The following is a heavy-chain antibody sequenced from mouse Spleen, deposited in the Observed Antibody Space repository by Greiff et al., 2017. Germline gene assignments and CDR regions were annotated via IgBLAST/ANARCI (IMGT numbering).Heavy chain of an antibody. CDR1: GYTFTSYW. CDR3: AKYYYGSSYFDV. CDR2: IYPSDSET. V-gene: IGHV1-61*01. Sequence: QVQLQQPGAELVRPGSSVKLSCKASGYTFTSYWMDWVQQRPGQGLEWIGNIYPSDSETHYNQTFKDKATLTVDKSSSPAYLQLSSLTSEDSAVYDGAKYYYGSSYFDVWGTGTTVTVSA. J-gene: IGHJ1*03. D-gene: IGHD1-1*01.